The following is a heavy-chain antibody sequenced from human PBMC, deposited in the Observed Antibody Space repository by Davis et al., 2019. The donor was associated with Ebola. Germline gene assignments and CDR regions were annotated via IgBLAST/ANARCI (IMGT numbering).Heavy chain of an antibody. Sequence: MPSQTLSLTCTLSGYSTTSDYYWGCIRQHPGKGLEWIGSIKHRGSTYYNPSLKSRVTMAVDTSKSQFSLKLTSVTAADTAVYYCARVTGGSQAGPWGQGTVVTVSS. CDR3: ARVTGGSQAGP. CDR2: IKHRGST. D-gene: IGHD1-26*01. J-gene: IGHJ5*02. CDR1: GYSTTSDYY. V-gene: IGHV4-38-2*02.